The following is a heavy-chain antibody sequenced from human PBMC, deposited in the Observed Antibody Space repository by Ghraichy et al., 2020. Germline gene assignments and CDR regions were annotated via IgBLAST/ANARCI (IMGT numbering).Heavy chain of an antibody. Sequence: GGSLRLSCVGSGFTFSSYSMNWVRQSPGKGLEWVSYITSNSRTKSYGDSVKGRFTISRDNAQNSLYLQMNSLRDEDTAVYYCARASTVVRFFYFAGMDVWGQGPTVTVS. D-gene: IGHD4-23*01. CDR2: ITSNSRTK. J-gene: IGHJ6*02. V-gene: IGHV3-48*02. CDR3: ARASTVVRFFYFAGMDV. CDR1: GFTFSSYS.